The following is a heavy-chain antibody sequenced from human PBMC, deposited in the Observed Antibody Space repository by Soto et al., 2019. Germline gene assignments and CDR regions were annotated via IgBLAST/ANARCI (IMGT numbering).Heavy chain of an antibody. Sequence: ASVKVSCKASGGTFSNYTINWVRQAPGQGLEWMGRIIPILGKTDYEQKFQGRVTIIADKSTSTAYMELSSLSSADTAVYYCARGGTGWINVWGQGTTVTVSS. V-gene: IGHV1-69*08. CDR1: GGTFSNYT. CDR2: IIPILGKT. CDR3: ARGGTGWINV. D-gene: IGHD6-19*01. J-gene: IGHJ6*02.